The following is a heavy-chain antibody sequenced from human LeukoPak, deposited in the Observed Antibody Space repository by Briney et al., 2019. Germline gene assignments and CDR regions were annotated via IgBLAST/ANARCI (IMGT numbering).Heavy chain of an antibody. CDR3: ARDRLYRTRTIGH. Sequence: GGSLRLSCAASGFTFSSYSMNWVRQAPGNGLEWVSYISSSSSTIYYADSVKGRFTISRDNAKNSLYLQMNSLRAEDTAVYYCARDRLYRTRTIGHWGQGTLVTVSS. D-gene: IGHD2-2*01. V-gene: IGHV3-48*01. CDR2: ISSSSSTI. CDR1: GFTFSSYS. J-gene: IGHJ5*02.